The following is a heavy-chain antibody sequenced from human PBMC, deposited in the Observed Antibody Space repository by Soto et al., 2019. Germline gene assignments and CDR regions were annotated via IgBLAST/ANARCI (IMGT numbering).Heavy chain of an antibody. D-gene: IGHD2-21*02. CDR2: IYSGETT. CDR3: TRDGRGLGRLSLFEY. J-gene: IGHJ4*02. V-gene: IGHV3-53*01. CDR1: GFPFDDFA. Sequence: HPGGSLRLSCTGSGFPFDDFAINWVRQTPGKGLEWVASIYSGETTYYADSVRGRFTISSDKSKNTLYFQLSSLRIEDTAVYYCTRDGRGLGRLSLFEYWGQVVLVTVSS.